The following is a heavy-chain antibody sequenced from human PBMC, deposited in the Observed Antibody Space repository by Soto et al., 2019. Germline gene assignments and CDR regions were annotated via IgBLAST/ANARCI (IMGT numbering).Heavy chain of an antibody. Sequence: QVQLQQWGAGLLKPSETLSLTCAVYVGSFSGYYWTWIRQPPGKGLEWIGEINHSGSTNYNPSLKSRVTRSVDTSKNQFSLNLNSVTAADTAIYYCARALGYTSGHLPIDYWGQGTLVTVSS. CDR1: VGSFSGYY. D-gene: IGHD1-1*01. CDR3: ARALGYTSGHLPIDY. J-gene: IGHJ4*02. V-gene: IGHV4-34*01. CDR2: INHSGST.